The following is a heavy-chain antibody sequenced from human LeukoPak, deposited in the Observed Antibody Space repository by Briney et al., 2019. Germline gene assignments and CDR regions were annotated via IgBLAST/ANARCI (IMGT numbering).Heavy chain of an antibody. CDR1: GGSISSYY. J-gene: IGHJ4*02. CDR3: ARGGRYDSSGYYRVDY. Sequence: SETLPLTCTVSGGSISSYYWSWIRQPPGKGLEWIGYIYYSGTTNYNPSLKSRVTISVDTSKNQFSLKLSSVTAADTAVYYCARGGRYDSSGYYRVDYWGQGTLVTVSS. D-gene: IGHD3-22*01. CDR2: IYYSGTT. V-gene: IGHV4-59*12.